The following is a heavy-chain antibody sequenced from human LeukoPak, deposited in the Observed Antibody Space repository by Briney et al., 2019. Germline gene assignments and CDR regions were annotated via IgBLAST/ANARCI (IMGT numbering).Heavy chain of an antibody. Sequence: GGSLRLSCAASGFTVSSNYISWVRQAPGKGLEWVSVIYSAGTTYYADSVKGRFTISRDNSKNTLYLQMNSLRVEDTAVYYCASQSTPVLPFDIWGRGTMVTVSS. J-gene: IGHJ3*02. CDR3: ASQSTPVLPFDI. V-gene: IGHV3-66*04. CDR2: IYSAGTT. CDR1: GFTVSSNY.